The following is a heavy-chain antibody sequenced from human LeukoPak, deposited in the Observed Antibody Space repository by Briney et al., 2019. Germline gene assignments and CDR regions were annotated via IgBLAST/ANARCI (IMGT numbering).Heavy chain of an antibody. CDR3: ASRNMITFGGVIPDAFDI. Sequence: PSETLSLTCTVSGGSISSSSYYWGWIRQPPGKGLEWIGSIYYSGSTYYNPSLKSRVTISVDTSKNQFSLKLSSVTAADMAVYYCASRNMITFGGVIPDAFDIWAKGQWSPSLQ. J-gene: IGHJ3*02. V-gene: IGHV4-39*01. CDR2: IYYSGST. D-gene: IGHD3-16*02. CDR1: GGSISSSSYY.